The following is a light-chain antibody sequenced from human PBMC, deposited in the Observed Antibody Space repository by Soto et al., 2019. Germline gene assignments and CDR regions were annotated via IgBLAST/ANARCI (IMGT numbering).Light chain of an antibody. V-gene: IGKV1-33*01. Sequence: DIQMTHSPSSLSASVGDRVTITCQASQDITNYLNWYQQKPGKAPKLLIYDASTLETGLPSRFSGSGSGTDFAVTISSLQPEDIATYYCQHFDNLPLTFWQGTRLQIK. J-gene: IGKJ5*01. CDR3: QHFDNLPLT. CDR2: DAS. CDR1: QDITNY.